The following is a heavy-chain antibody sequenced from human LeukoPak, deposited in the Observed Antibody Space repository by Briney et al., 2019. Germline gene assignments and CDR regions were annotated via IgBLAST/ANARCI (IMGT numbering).Heavy chain of an antibody. CDR2: IYHSGST. D-gene: IGHD5-12*01. J-gene: IGHJ4*02. V-gene: IGHV4-59*01. Sequence: TLSLTCTVSGGSISSYYWSWIRQPPGKGLEWIGYIYHSGSTNYNPSLKSRVTISVDTSQNQFSLKLSSVTAADTAVYYCARDGYSGSDALWGQGTLVTVSS. CDR3: ARDGYSGSDAL. CDR1: GGSISSYY.